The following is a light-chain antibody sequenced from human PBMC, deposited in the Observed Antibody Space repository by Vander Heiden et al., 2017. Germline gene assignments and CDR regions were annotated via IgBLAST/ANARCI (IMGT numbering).Light chain of an antibody. V-gene: IGKV1-39*01. CDR3: LRSFMTPWT. Sequence: DIQMTQSPSSLSASVGDRITLTCRASQNINNYLTWYQQKPGKAPKLLILSASSFYGGVPSRFSGSGSGRDFTLTISSLHPEDFATYYCLRSFMTPWTFGQGTQVDI. J-gene: IGKJ1*01. CDR1: QNINNY. CDR2: SAS.